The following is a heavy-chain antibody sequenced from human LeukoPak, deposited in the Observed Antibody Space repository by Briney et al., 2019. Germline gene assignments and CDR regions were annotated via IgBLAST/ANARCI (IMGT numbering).Heavy chain of an antibody. CDR1: GYTFTSYG. CDR3: ARVSGFRERGLAYYYYYYMDV. J-gene: IGHJ6*03. Sequence: ASVKVSCKASGYTFTSYGISWVRQAPGQGLEWMGWISAYNGNTNYAQKLQGRVTMTTDTSTSTAYMELRSLRSDDTAVYYCARVSGFRERGLAYYYYYYMDVGGKGTTFTVSS. V-gene: IGHV1-18*01. CDR2: ISAYNGNT. D-gene: IGHD3-10*01.